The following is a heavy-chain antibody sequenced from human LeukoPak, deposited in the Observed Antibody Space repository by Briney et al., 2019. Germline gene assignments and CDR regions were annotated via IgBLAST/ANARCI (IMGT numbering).Heavy chain of an antibody. D-gene: IGHD2-21*02. Sequence: ASVKVSCKASGYTFTNYCISWVRQAPGQGLEWMGLINPNSGGTNYAQKFRGRVTMTRDTSITTAYMELSGLTSDDTAVYYCAREGRLSYWGQGSLVTVSS. CDR2: INPNSGGT. V-gene: IGHV1-2*02. CDR3: AREGRLSY. J-gene: IGHJ4*02. CDR1: GYTFTNYC.